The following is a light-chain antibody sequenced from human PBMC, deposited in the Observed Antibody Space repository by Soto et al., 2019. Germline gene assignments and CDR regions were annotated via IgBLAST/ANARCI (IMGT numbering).Light chain of an antibody. V-gene: IGLV1-51*01. CDR1: SSNIGNNY. CDR2: DNN. Sequence: QSVLTQPPSVSAAPGQKVTISCSGSSSNIGNNYVSWYQQLPGTAPKLLMYDNNKRPSGIPDRFSGSKSGTSATLGITGLQTGDEADYYCGTWDSSLSAGRVFGGGTKVTVL. CDR3: GTWDSSLSAGRV. J-gene: IGLJ2*01.